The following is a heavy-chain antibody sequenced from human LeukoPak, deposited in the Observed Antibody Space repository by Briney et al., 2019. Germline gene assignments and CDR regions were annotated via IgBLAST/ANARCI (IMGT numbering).Heavy chain of an antibody. CDR1: GYTFTSYG. CDR2: ISAYNGNT. Sequence: ASVKVSCKASGYTFTSYGISWVRQAPGQGLEWMGWISAYNGNTNYAQKLQGRVTMTTDTSTSTAYMELRSPRSDDTAVYYCARDTLLGYYSGGSCYSEDYWGQGTLVTVSS. J-gene: IGHJ4*02. D-gene: IGHD2-15*01. CDR3: ARDTLLGYYSGGSCYSEDY. V-gene: IGHV1-18*01.